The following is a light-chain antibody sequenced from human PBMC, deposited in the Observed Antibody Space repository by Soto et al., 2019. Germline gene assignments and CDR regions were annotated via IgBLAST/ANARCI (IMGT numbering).Light chain of an antibody. CDR1: QSVSSN. Sequence: EIVMTQSPATLSVSPGERATLSCRASQSVSSNLAWHQQRPGQAPRLLIYDASRRATGIPDRFTGSGFGTDFTLTISRLAPEDLAVYYCQQYGGSPRTFGQGTKVDNK. V-gene: IGKV3-20*01. J-gene: IGKJ1*01. CDR3: QQYGGSPRT. CDR2: DAS.